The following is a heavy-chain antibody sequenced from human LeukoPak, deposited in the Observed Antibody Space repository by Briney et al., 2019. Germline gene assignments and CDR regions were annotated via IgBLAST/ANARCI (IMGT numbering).Heavy chain of an antibody. Sequence: PSETLSLTCTVSGVSISGDNYYWNWIRQPAGKGLEWMGRIYTSGSTNYNPSLKSRVTISVDTSKNQFSLKLSSVTAADTAVYYCAGRIAVAGFDYWGQGTLVTVSS. V-gene: IGHV4-61*02. J-gene: IGHJ4*02. D-gene: IGHD6-19*01. CDR1: GVSISGDNYY. CDR3: AGRIAVAGFDY. CDR2: IYTSGST.